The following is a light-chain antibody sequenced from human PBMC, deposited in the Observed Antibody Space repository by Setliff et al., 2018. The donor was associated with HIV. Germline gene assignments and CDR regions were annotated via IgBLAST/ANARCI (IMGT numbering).Light chain of an antibody. J-gene: IGLJ1*01. CDR3: AAWDASLIRYV. CDR1: SSNIGAGYD. CDR2: GNS. Sequence: QSVLTQPPSVSGAPGQRVTISCTGSSSNIGAGYDVHWYQQLPGTAPKLLIYGNSNRPSGVPDRFSGSKSGTSASLAISGLQSEDEADYYCAAWDASLIRYVFGTGTKVTVL. V-gene: IGLV1-40*01.